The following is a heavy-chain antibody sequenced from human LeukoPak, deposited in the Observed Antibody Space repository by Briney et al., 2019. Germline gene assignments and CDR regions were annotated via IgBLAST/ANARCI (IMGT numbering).Heavy chain of an antibody. CDR3: ARVTRWAGLDF. J-gene: IGHJ4*02. CDR1: GGSISSGDKD. D-gene: IGHD2-21*02. Sequence: SETLSLTFKVSGGSISSGDKDWSWIRQPPGKGRKWIRYISYTGSTSSTPSLNSRLTITVDKSENQFSLNLNSATAADTAVYFCARVTRWAGLDFWGQGTLVTVSS. V-gene: IGHV4-30-4*01. CDR2: ISYTGST.